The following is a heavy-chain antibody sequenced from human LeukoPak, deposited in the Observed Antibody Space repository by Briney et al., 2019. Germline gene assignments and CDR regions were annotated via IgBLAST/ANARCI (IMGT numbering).Heavy chain of an antibody. CDR3: ARHMDHYGSGSYTSTGWFDP. D-gene: IGHD3-10*01. CDR2: IYPGDSNT. Sequence: GESLKISCKASGYRFTSYWIGWVRQVPGKGLEWMGIIYPGDSNTRYSPSFQGQVTISVDKSISTAYLQWSSLKASDTAMYYCARHMDHYGSGSYTSTGWFDPWGQGTLVTVSS. V-gene: IGHV5-51*01. CDR1: GYRFTSYW. J-gene: IGHJ5*02.